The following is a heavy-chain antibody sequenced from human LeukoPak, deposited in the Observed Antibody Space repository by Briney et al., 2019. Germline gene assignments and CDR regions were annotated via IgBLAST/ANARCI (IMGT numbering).Heavy chain of an antibody. V-gene: IGHV5-51*01. CDR3: ARLPHCVSDCYPNWFDS. CDR2: IYPADSDT. CDR1: GGIFIKFW. J-gene: IGHJ5*01. Sequence: GESLKISCEGSGGIFIKFWIGWVRQMPGKGLELMGIIYPADSDTRYSPSFQGQVTISADESISTAYLQWSSLKTSDTAMYYCARLPHCVSDCYPNWFDSWGQGTLVTVSS. D-gene: IGHD2-21*02.